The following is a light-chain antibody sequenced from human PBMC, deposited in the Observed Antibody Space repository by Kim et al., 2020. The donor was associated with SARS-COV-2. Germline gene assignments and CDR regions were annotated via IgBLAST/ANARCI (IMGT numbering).Light chain of an antibody. J-gene: IGLJ3*02. V-gene: IGLV3-21*04. Sequence: PGTTAMIPCGGEDIGSQSVRWSQQKPGQAPVLVIQNDSDRPSGISERFSGSNSGDTATLAISRVEAGDEADYFCQVWDSTSEHPWVFGGGTQLTVL. CDR2: NDS. CDR1: DIGSQS. CDR3: QVWDSTSEHPWV.